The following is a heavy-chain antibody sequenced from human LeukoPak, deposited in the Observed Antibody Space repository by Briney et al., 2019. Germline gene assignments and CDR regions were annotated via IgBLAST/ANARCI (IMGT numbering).Heavy chain of an antibody. Sequence: SVKVSCKASGGTFSSYAISWVRQAPGQGLEWMGRIIPIFGTANYAQKFQGRVAITTDESTSTAHMELSSLRSEDTAVYYCARAGLELREIDPWGQGTLVTVSS. CDR1: GGTFSSYA. J-gene: IGHJ5*02. V-gene: IGHV1-69*05. D-gene: IGHD1-7*01. CDR3: ARAGLELREIDP. CDR2: IIPIFGTA.